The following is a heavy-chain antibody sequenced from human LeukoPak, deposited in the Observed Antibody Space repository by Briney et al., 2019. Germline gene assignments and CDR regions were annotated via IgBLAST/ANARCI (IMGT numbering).Heavy chain of an antibody. CDR2: LGSGSRII. V-gene: IGHV3-48*01. CDR1: GYSFGIYS. CDR3: ARDNRSEDRRYWFFDP. J-gene: IGHJ2*01. Sequence: PGGSLRLSCAASGYSFGIYSMNWVRQAPGKGLEWVSYLGSGSRIIYYADSVKGRFTVSRDNARNSLYLQMKSLRAEDTAVYYCARDNRSEDRRYWFFDPWGRGTLVTVSS.